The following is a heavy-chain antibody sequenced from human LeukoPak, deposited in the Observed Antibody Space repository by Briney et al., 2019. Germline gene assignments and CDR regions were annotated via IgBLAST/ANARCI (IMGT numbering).Heavy chain of an antibody. CDR3: AKDICSSTSCRFDY. Sequence: GGSLRLSCAASGFTFSSYAMSWVRQAPGKGLEWVSAISGSGGSTYYADSVKGRFTISRDNSKNTLYLQMNSLRAEDTAVYYCAKDICSSTSCRFDYWGQGTLVTVSP. D-gene: IGHD2-2*01. J-gene: IGHJ4*02. CDR2: ISGSGGST. CDR1: GFTFSSYA. V-gene: IGHV3-23*01.